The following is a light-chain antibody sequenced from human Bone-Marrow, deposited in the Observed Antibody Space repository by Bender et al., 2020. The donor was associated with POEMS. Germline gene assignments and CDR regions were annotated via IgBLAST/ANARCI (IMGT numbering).Light chain of an antibody. Sequence: SYVLTQPPSVSVAPGQTATITCGGENIGSKSVHWYQQRPGQAPVLVVYADSDRPSGIPERFSGANSGNPATLTISGVEDGDEADYYCQVWDSISDHWVFAGGTKLTVL. J-gene: IGLJ3*02. CDR1: NIGSKS. CDR2: ADS. CDR3: QVWDSISDHWV. V-gene: IGLV3-21*02.